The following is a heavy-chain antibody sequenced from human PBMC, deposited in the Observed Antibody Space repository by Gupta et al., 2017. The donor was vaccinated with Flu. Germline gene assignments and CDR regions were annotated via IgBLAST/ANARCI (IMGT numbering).Heavy chain of an antibody. D-gene: IGHD4-4*01. CDR2: IKGDGSVT. CDR3: AKDSYSKGDY. J-gene: IGHJ4*02. Sequence: EVQLVESGGGLVQPGGSLRLSCAASGFTFTNSWMSWVRQAPGKGLEWVANIKGDGSVTNYVDSVKGRFTISRDNAQNSLYLQMNSLRAEDTALYYCAKDSYSKGDYWGQGTLVTVSS. V-gene: IGHV3-7*04. CDR1: GFTFTNSW.